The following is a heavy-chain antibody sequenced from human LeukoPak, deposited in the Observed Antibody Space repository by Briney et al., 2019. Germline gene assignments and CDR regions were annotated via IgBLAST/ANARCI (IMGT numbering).Heavy chain of an antibody. J-gene: IGHJ4*02. D-gene: IGHD3-10*01. CDR2: ISGSGGST. V-gene: IGHV3-23*01. Sequence: GGSLRLSCAASGFTFSSYAMSWVRQAPGKGLEWVSAISGSGGSTYYADSVKGRFTIFRDNSKNTLYLQMNSLRAEDTAVYYCAKDLGYYGSITYFDYWGQGTLVTVSS. CDR3: AKDLGYYGSITYFDY. CDR1: GFTFSSYA.